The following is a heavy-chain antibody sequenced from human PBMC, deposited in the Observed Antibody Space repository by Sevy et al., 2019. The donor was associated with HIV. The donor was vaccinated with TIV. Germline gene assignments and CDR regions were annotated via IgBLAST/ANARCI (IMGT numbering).Heavy chain of an antibody. D-gene: IGHD3-22*01. V-gene: IGHV3-30*04. CDR2: ISYDGIIK. Sequence: GGSLRLSCAASGFTFNTHAMHWVRQAPGKGLEWVALISYDGIIKYYADSVKGRLTISRDNAKNTLYLQMNSLRAEDTAVYYCAKAGYYYDSSGYNWFDPWGQGTLVTVSS. CDR1: GFTFNTHA. CDR3: AKAGYYYDSSGYNWFDP. J-gene: IGHJ5*02.